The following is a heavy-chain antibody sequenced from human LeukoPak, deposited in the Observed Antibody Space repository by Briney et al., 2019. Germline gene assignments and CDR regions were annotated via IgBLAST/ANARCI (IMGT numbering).Heavy chain of an antibody. J-gene: IGHJ4*02. Sequence: ASVKDSCKASGYSFSTYTKNWVRQAPGQRLEWMGWINAGNGNTKYSQKFQGRVTITRDTSASTAYMGMRSLRSEDTAVYYCAREIDRDDYNRFFDYWGQGTLVTVSS. CDR2: INAGNGNT. CDR3: AREIDRDDYNRFFDY. D-gene: IGHD5-24*01. CDR1: GYSFSTYT. V-gene: IGHV1-3*01.